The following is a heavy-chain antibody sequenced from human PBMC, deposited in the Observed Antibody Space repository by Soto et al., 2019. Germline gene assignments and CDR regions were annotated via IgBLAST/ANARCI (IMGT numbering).Heavy chain of an antibody. CDR3: ARANRANDFLVRIDH. CDR1: GYSFTDYY. Sequence: QVQLVQSGAEVKKPGASVEVSCNASGYSFTDYYMHWVRQAPGQGLEWMGRINPNTGVTTYAQKFQGRVIMTRDTIIITASLVLSSLTSDATAVYYWARANRANDFLVRIDHWGQGARVTVSS. CDR2: INPNTGVT. J-gene: IGHJ4*02. D-gene: IGHD6-6*01. V-gene: IGHV1-2*06.